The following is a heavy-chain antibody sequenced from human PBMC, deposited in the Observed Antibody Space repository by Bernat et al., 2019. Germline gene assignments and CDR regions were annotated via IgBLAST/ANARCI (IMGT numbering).Heavy chain of an antibody. J-gene: IGHJ4*02. D-gene: IGHD3-10*01. CDR1: GFTFSSYS. Sequence: EVQLVESGGGLVQPGGSLRLSCAASGFTFSSYSMNWVRQAPGEGLEWVSYISSSSSTIYYADSVKGRFTISRDNAKNSLYLQMNSLRAEDTAVYYCARDMEAYYGSGSYYNDYWGQGTLVTVSS. CDR3: ARDMEAYYGSGSYYNDY. V-gene: IGHV3-48*01. CDR2: ISSSSSTI.